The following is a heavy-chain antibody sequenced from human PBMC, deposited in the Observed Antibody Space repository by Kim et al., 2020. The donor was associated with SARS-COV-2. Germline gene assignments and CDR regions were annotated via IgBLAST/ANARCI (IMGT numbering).Heavy chain of an antibody. D-gene: IGHD3-22*01. V-gene: IGHV3-66*01. CDR1: GFTVSSNY. J-gene: IGHJ6*02. Sequence: GGSLRLSCAASGFTVSSNYMSWVRQAPGKGLEWVSVIYSGGSTYYADSVKGRFTISRDNSKNTLYLQMNSLRAEDTAVYYCAKGGGNYYDSSGYAQTRWAFYYYGMDVWGQGTTVTVSS. CDR2: IYSGGST. CDR3: AKGGGNYYDSSGYAQTRWAFYYYGMDV.